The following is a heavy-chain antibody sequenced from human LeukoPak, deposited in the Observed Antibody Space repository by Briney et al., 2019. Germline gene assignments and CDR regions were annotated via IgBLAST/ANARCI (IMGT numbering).Heavy chain of an antibody. CDR3: ARALLCFGESNDYYGMDA. V-gene: IGHV3-23*01. D-gene: IGHD3-10*01. CDR2: ISGSGGST. CDR1: GFTFSSYA. J-gene: IGHJ6*02. Sequence: YPGGSLRLSCAASGFTFSSYALTWVRQAPGKGLEWVSSISGSGGSTYYADSVKGRFTISRDNSKNTLYLQMNSLRAEDTALYYCARALLCFGESNDYYGMDAWGQGTTVTVSS.